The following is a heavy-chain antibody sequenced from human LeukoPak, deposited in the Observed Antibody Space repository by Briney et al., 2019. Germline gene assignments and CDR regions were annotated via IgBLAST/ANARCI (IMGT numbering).Heavy chain of an antibody. V-gene: IGHV1-2*02. J-gene: IGHJ4*02. CDR3: ARVXSSGWYVHPTLDY. Sequence: ASVKVSCKASGYTFTGYYMHWVRQAPGQGLEWMGWINPNNGDTNYAQKFQGRVTVTRDTSISTAYMELSRLRSDDTAVYYCARVXSSGWYVHPTLDYWGQGTLVTVSS. CDR2: INPNNGDT. CDR1: GYTFTGYY. D-gene: IGHD6-19*01.